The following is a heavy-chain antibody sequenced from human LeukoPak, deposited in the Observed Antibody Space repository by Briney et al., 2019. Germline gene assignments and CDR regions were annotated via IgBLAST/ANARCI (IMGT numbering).Heavy chain of an antibody. V-gene: IGHV3-23*01. J-gene: IGHJ4*02. D-gene: IGHD1-26*01. Sequence: PGGSLRLSCAASGFTFSNAWMSWVRQAPGKGLEWVSSIGDSGGSTNYADSVKARFTISRDNSKNTLYLQMNSLRAEDTAVYYCATGGRYADYWGQGTLVTVSS. CDR3: ATGGRYADY. CDR2: IGDSGGST. CDR1: GFTFSNAW.